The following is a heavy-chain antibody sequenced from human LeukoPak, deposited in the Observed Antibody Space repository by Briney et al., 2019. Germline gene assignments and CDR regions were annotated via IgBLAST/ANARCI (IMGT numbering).Heavy chain of an antibody. Sequence: GESLKISCKGSEYSFTSYWIGWVRQMLGKGLEWMGIIYPGDSDTRYSPSFQGQVTISADKSISTAYLQWSSLKASDTAMYYCARQGSTAYYDSSGLPYDAFDIWGQGTMVTVSS. CDR3: ARQGSTAYYDSSGLPYDAFDI. CDR1: EYSFTSYW. J-gene: IGHJ3*02. D-gene: IGHD3-22*01. CDR2: IYPGDSDT. V-gene: IGHV5-51*01.